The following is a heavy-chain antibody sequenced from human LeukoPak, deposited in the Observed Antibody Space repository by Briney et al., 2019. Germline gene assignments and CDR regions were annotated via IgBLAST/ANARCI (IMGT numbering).Heavy chain of an antibody. CDR1: GYSISSGYY. D-gene: IGHD2-2*02. CDR3: ARGSDIVVVPAAIEAWFDP. Sequence: SETLSLTCAVSGYSISSGYYWGWIRQPPGKGLEWIGSIYHSGSTYYNPSLKSRVTISVDTSKNQFSLKLSSVTAADTAVYYCARGSDIVVVPAAIEAWFDPWGLGTLVTVSS. V-gene: IGHV4-38-2*01. CDR2: IYHSGST. J-gene: IGHJ5*02.